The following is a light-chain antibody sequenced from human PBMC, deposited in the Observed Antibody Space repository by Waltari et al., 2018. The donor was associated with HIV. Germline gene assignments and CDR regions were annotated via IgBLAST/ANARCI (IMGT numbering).Light chain of an antibody. V-gene: IGKV3-11*01. CDR2: DAS. CDR1: QDVGTY. CDR3: QPRTNWPPYS. J-gene: IGKJ2*03. Sequence: EIVLTQSPATLYVSPGERATLPCRASQDVGTYLAWYQQKPGQAPRFLIYDASNRATGIPARFSGSGSRTDFTLTISSLEPEDFAVYYCQPRTNWPPYSFGQGTKLEIK.